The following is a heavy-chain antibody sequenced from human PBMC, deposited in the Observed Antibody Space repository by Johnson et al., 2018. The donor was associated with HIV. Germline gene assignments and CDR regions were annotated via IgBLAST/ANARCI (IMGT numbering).Heavy chain of an antibody. J-gene: IGHJ3*02. CDR3: AREGFCTSTSCHVAFDI. D-gene: IGHD2-2*01. Sequence: QVQLLESGGGVVQPGRSLRLSCAASGFTFSSYAMHWVRQAPGKGLEWVAVISYDGSEKYYVDSVKGRFTISRDNANNSLYLQMNSLRAEDTALYYCAREGFCTSTSCHVAFDIWGQGTMVTVAS. V-gene: IGHV3-30*04. CDR2: ISYDGSEK. CDR1: GFTFSSYA.